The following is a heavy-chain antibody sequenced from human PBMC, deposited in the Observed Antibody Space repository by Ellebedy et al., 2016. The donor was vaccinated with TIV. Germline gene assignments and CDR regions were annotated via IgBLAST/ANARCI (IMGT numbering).Heavy chain of an antibody. D-gene: IGHD2-2*02. Sequence: GESLKISCKGSGYSFTSYWIGWVRQLPGKGLEWMGIIYPGDSDTRYSPSFQGQVTISADKSISTAYLQWSSLKALDTAMYYCARLSQLLYFPYYFDYWGQGTLVTVSS. J-gene: IGHJ4*02. CDR2: IYPGDSDT. CDR3: ARLSQLLYFPYYFDY. V-gene: IGHV5-51*01. CDR1: GYSFTSYW.